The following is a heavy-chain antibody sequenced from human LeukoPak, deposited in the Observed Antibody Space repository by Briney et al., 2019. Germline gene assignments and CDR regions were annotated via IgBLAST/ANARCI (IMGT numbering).Heavy chain of an antibody. CDR3: ARDVVTGDKYYYFGMDV. Sequence: PGGSLRLSCAASGFTFSSYGMHWVRQAPGKGLEWVAVISYDGSNKYYADSVKGRFTISRDNSKNTLYLQMNSLRAEDTAVYYCARDVVTGDKYYYFGMDVWGRGTTVTVSS. CDR1: GFTFSSYG. CDR2: ISYDGSNK. D-gene: IGHD4-23*01. V-gene: IGHV3-30*03. J-gene: IGHJ6*02.